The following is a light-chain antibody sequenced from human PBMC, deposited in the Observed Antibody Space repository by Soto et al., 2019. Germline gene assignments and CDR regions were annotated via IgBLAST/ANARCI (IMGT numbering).Light chain of an antibody. CDR2: GAS. CDR1: QSVSSSY. V-gene: IGKV3-20*01. Sequence: EIVLTQSPGTLSLYPGERATLSCRASQSVSSSYLAWYQQKHGQAPRVXIYGASSRATGIPARVSGSGSGTEFTLTISCLKSEDFATYYCQQYYSYPQTFGQGTKVDIK. CDR3: QQYYSYPQT. J-gene: IGKJ1*01.